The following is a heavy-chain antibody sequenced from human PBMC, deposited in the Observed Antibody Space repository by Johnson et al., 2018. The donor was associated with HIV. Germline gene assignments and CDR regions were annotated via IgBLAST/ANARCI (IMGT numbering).Heavy chain of an antibody. D-gene: IGHD6-13*01. J-gene: IGHJ3*02. CDR2: ISWNSGSI. CDR1: GFTFDDYA. Sequence: VQLVESGGGLVQPGRSLRLSCAASGFTFDDYAMHWVRQAPGKGLEWVSGISWNSGSIGYADSVKGRFTISRDNAKNSLYLQMNSLRAEDTALYYCAKDMRAAGLGHAFDIWGQGTMVTVSS. CDR3: AKDMRAAGLGHAFDI. V-gene: IGHV3-9*01.